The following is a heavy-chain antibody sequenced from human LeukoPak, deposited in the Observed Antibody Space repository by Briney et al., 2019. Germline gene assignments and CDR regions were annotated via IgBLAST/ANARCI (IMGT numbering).Heavy chain of an antibody. J-gene: IGHJ4*02. Sequence: GGSLRLSCAASGFXFSSYDIHWVRQATGKGLEWVSAIGTAGDTYYPGSVKGRFTISRENAKNSLYLQMNSLRAGDTAVYYCARGLRDYYGSGSYYNAPSYYFDYWGQGTLVTVSS. V-gene: IGHV3-13*04. D-gene: IGHD3-10*01. CDR2: IGTAGDT. CDR1: GFXFSSYD. CDR3: ARGLRDYYGSGSYYNAPSYYFDY.